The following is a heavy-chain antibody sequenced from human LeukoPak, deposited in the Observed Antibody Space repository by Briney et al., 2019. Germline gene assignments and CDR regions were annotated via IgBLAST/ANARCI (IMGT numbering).Heavy chain of an antibody. V-gene: IGHV1-69*01. CDR1: GGTFSSYA. D-gene: IGHD5-24*01. CDR2: IIPIFGTA. CDR3: ARDGVEMATAYFDY. Sequence: SVKVSCKACGGTFSSYAISWVRQAPGQGLEWMGGIIPIFGTANYAQKFQGRVTITADESTSTAYMELSSLRSEDTAVYYCARDGVEMATAYFDYWGQGTLVTVSS. J-gene: IGHJ4*02.